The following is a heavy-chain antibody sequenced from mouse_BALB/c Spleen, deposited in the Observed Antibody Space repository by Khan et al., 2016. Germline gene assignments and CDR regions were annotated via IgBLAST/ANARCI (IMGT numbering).Heavy chain of an antibody. J-gene: IGHJ3*01. D-gene: IGHD2-4*01. V-gene: IGHV14-3*02. CDR2: IDPANGNT. CDR1: GFNIKDTY. CDR3: ARSPYYYDVGFAY. Sequence: VQLQQSGAELVKPGASVKLSCTASGFNIKDTYMHWVKQRPEQGLEWIGRIDPANGNTKYDPTFKGKVTITVVTSSNTAYLQLISLTAEDTGVYYGARSPYYYDVGFAYWVQGTLVTVSA.